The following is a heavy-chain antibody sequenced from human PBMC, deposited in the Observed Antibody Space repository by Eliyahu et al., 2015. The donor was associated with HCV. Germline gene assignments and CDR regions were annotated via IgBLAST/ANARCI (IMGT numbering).Heavy chain of an antibody. CDR2: ISGSGGVT. J-gene: IGHJ4*02. CDR3: ARGETVHSKKGPDY. D-gene: IGHD3-10*01. CDR1: GFXFSSYX. V-gene: IGHV3-23*01. Sequence: EXQLLESGGDLVQPGXSLRLSXSASGFXFSSYXLNWVRQAPEKGLEWVSSISGSGGVTXYADSVEGRFIISRDNAKNTVYMHLNSLRVEDTAIYYCARGETVHSKKGPDYWGQGTLVTVSS.